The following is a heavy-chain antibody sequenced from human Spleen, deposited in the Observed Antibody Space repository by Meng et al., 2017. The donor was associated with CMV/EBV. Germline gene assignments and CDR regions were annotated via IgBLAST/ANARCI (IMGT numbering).Heavy chain of an antibody. J-gene: IGHJ6*02. CDR1: YSFTSYG. Sequence: YSFTSYGIGWVRQMPGKGLEWMGIIYPADVDTRYSPSFQGQVTTSAEKSISTAYLQWSSLRASDTAMYYCARRGGGRANYYYYGMDVWGQGTLVTVSS. D-gene: IGHD3-10*01. V-gene: IGHV5-51*01. CDR2: IYPADVDT. CDR3: ARRGGGRANYYYYGMDV.